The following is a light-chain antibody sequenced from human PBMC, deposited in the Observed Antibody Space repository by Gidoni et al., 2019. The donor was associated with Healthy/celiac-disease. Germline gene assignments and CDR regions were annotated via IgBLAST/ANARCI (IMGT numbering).Light chain of an antibody. V-gene: IGKV1-5*03. Sequence: IQMTQSPSTLSASVGDRVTITCRASQRISSWLAWYQQKPGKAPKLLIYKASSLESGVPSRFSGSGSGTEFTLTISSLQPDDFATYYCQQYNTWTFGQGTKVEIK. J-gene: IGKJ1*01. CDR1: QRISSW. CDR2: KAS. CDR3: QQYNTWT.